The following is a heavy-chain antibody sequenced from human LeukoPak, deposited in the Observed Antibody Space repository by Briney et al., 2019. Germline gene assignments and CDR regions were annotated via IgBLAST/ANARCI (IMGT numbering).Heavy chain of an antibody. Sequence: PSETLSLTCAVYGGSFSGYYWSWIRQPPGKGLEWIGEINHSGSTNYNPSLKSRVTISVDTSKNQFSLKLSSVTAADTAVYYCARAYGDYSTGDAFDIWGQGTMVTVSS. J-gene: IGHJ3*02. CDR1: GGSFSGYY. CDR2: INHSGST. V-gene: IGHV4-34*01. D-gene: IGHD4-17*01. CDR3: ARAYGDYSTGDAFDI.